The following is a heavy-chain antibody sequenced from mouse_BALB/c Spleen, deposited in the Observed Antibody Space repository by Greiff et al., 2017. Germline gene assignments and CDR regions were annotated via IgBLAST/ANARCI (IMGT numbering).Heavy chain of an antibody. J-gene: IGHJ2*01. CDR3: ARNILYYFDY. V-gene: IGHV3-2*02. CDR1: GYSITSDYA. CDR2: ISYSGST. Sequence: EVKLMESGPGLVKPSQSLSLTCTVTGYSITSDYAWNWIRQFPGNKLEWMGYISYSGSTSYNPSLKSRISITRDTSKNQFFLQLNSVTTEDTATYYCARNILYYFDYWGQGTTLTVSS.